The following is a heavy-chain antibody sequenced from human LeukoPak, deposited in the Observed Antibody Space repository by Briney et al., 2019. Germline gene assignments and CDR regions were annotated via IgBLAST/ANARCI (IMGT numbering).Heavy chain of an antibody. CDR3: ARFPKWGGTYSYCYYYYGMDV. D-gene: IGHD2-21*01. CDR1: GYTFTSYD. J-gene: IGHJ6*02. CDR2: MNPNSGNT. Sequence: ASVKVSCKASGYTFTSYDINWVRQATGQGLEWMGWMNPNSGNTGYAQKFQGRVTMTRNTSISTAYMELSSLRSEDTAVYYCARFPKWGGTYSYCYYYYGMDVWGQGTTVTVSS. V-gene: IGHV1-8*01.